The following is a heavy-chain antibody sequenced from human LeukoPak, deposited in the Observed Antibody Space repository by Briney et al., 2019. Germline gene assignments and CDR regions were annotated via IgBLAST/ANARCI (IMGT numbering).Heavy chain of an antibody. CDR2: IKQDGSEK. V-gene: IGHV3-7*04. Sequence: GGSLRLSCAASGFTFSNYWMTWVRQAPGKGLEWVANIKQDGSEKYYVDSMKGRFTISRGNAKNSLYLQMNSLRAEDTAVYYCARSRYCRGGSCYSDYWGQGTLVTVSS. J-gene: IGHJ4*02. CDR1: GFTFSNYW. D-gene: IGHD2-15*01. CDR3: ARSRYCRGGSCYSDY.